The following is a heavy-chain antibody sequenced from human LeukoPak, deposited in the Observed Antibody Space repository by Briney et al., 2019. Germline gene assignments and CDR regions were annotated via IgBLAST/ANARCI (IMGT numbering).Heavy chain of an antibody. J-gene: IGHJ5*02. Sequence: PGGSLRLSCAASGFPFSNYLMTWVRQAPGKGLEWIGEIYHSGSTNYNPSLKSRVTISVDKSKNQFSLKLSSVTAADTAVYYCARGLGYCSSTSCPEYNWFDPWGQGTLVTVSS. CDR1: GFPFSNYL. D-gene: IGHD2-2*01. V-gene: IGHV4-4*02. CDR2: IYHSGST. CDR3: ARGLGYCSSTSCPEYNWFDP.